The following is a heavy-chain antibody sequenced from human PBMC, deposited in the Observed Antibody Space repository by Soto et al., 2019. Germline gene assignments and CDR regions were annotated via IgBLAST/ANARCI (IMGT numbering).Heavy chain of an antibody. D-gene: IGHD6-19*01. Sequence: ASVKVSCKDSGYTITSYGISWVRQAPGQGLEWMGWISAYNGNTNYAQKLQGRVTMTTDTSTSTAYMELRSLRSDDTAVYYCARDLAETEANWFDPWGQGTLVTVSS. J-gene: IGHJ5*02. V-gene: IGHV1-18*01. CDR2: ISAYNGNT. CDR1: GYTITSYG. CDR3: ARDLAETEANWFDP.